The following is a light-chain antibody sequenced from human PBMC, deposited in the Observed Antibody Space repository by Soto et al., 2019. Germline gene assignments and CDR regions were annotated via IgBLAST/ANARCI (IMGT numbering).Light chain of an antibody. CDR1: QSISSY. J-gene: IGKJ1*01. Sequence: DIQMTQSPSSLSASVGDRVTITCRASQSISSYLNWYQQKPGKAPKLLIYAASSLQSGVPSRFSGSGSGTDFTLTISNLQPEDFATYYCQLSYSTPWTFGQGTKVEIK. CDR2: AAS. V-gene: IGKV1-39*01. CDR3: QLSYSTPWT.